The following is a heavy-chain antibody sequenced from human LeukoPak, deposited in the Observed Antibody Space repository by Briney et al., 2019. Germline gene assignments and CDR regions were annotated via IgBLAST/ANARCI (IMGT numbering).Heavy chain of an antibody. D-gene: IGHD1/OR15-1a*01. CDR2: IYTSGST. CDR3: ARERRITGTRNAFDI. V-gene: IGHV4-4*07. J-gene: IGHJ3*02. CDR1: GGSISSYY. Sequence: PSETLSLTCTVSGGSISSYYWSWIRQPAGKGLEWIGRIYTSGSTNYNPSLKSRVTMSVDTSKNQFSLKLSSVTAADTAVYYCARERRITGTRNAFDIWGQGTMVTVSS.